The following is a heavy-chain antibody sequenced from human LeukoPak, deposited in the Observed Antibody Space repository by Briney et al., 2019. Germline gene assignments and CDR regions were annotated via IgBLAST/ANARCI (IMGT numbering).Heavy chain of an antibody. V-gene: IGHV4-61*02. J-gene: IGHJ4*02. D-gene: IGHD7-27*01. Sequence: SQTLSLTCTVSGGSISSASYYWSWIRQPAGKGLEWIGRIYASGSTDYNPSLKSRVTISVDTSKNQFSLKLNSVTAADTAVYYCARQKGNWGSFDYWGQGTLVTVSS. CDR2: IYASGST. CDR1: GGSISSASYY. CDR3: ARQKGNWGSFDY.